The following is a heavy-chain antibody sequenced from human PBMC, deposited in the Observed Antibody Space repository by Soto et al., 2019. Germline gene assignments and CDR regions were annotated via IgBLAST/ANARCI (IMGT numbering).Heavy chain of an antibody. CDR1: GFTFSSYG. Sequence: QVQLVESGGGVVQPGRSLRLSCAASGFTFSSYGMHWVRQAPGKGLEWVAVIWYDGSNKYYADSVKGRFTIFRDNSKKALYLQMNSMRAEDTAVYYCARDHYGDYEVGYYYGMDVWGQGTTVTVSS. CDR2: IWYDGSNK. V-gene: IGHV3-33*01. CDR3: ARDHYGDYEVGYYYGMDV. D-gene: IGHD4-17*01. J-gene: IGHJ6*02.